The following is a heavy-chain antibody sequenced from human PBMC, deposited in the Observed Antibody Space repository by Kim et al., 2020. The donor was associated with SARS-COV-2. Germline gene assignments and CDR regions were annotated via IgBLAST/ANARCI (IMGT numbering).Heavy chain of an antibody. CDR3: ARDLYASGSYPLKY. V-gene: IGHV7-4-1*02. D-gene: IGHD3-10*01. J-gene: IGHJ4*02. CDR2: INTNTGNP. CDR1: GYTFTTYA. Sequence: ASVKVSCKASGYTFTTYAMFWLRQAPGQGLEWMGWINTNTGNPTYAQGFRERFVFSVDTSVSTAYLEITSLKVEDTAVYYCARDLYASGSYPLKYWGQGSLVTVSS.